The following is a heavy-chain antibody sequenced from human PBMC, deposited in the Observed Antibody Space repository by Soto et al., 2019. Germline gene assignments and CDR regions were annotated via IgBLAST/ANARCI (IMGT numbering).Heavy chain of an antibody. Sequence: ASVKVSCKASGYTFTGYYMHWVRQAPGQGLEWMGWINPNSGGTNYAQKFQGRVTMTRDTSISTAYMELSRLRSDDTAVYYCARDLLGRPPHAFDIWGQGTMVTLSS. CDR2: INPNSGGT. D-gene: IGHD1-26*01. J-gene: IGHJ3*02. CDR3: ARDLLGRPPHAFDI. V-gene: IGHV1-2*02. CDR1: GYTFTGYY.